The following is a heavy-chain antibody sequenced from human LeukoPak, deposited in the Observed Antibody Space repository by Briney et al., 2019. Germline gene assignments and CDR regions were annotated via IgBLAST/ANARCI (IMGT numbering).Heavy chain of an antibody. J-gene: IGHJ6*02. CDR2: INTDGSST. CDR3: ARERVGSDYYGLDV. Sequence: PGGSRRLSCAASGFIFSTYWMHWVRQAPGKGLVWVSRINTDGSSTAYAASVKGRFTISRDNTKNILYLQMNSLRAKDTALYYCARERVGSDYYGLDVWGQGTTVSVSS. CDR1: GFIFSTYW. D-gene: IGHD6-25*01. V-gene: IGHV3-74*01.